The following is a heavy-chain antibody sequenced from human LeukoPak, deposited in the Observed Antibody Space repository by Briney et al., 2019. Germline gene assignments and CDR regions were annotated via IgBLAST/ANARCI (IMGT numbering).Heavy chain of an antibody. V-gene: IGHV3-30*02. Sequence: GGSLRLSCAASGFTFSNCIMHWVRQAPGKGLEWVSFIRFDGTNRHYVDSVKGRFTISRDNANNMLYLQMNSLNFEDTAVYYCARDAYHSGDLDQWGEGTLVIVSS. CDR3: ARDAYHSGDLDQ. CDR2: IRFDGTNR. J-gene: IGHJ4*02. D-gene: IGHD7-27*01. CDR1: GFTFSNCI.